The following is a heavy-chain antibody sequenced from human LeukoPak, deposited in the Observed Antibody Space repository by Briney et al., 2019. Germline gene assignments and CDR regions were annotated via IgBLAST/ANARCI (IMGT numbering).Heavy chain of an antibody. V-gene: IGHV1-18*01. Sequence: ASVKVSCKASGYTFTSYGISWVRQAPGQGLEWMGWISGYNGNTNYAQKVQGRVTMTADTSTSTAFMELRSLRSDDTAVYYCARDRIVGDEDDAFHFWGQGTMVTVSS. CDR3: ARDRIVGDEDDAFHF. D-gene: IGHD1-26*01. J-gene: IGHJ3*01. CDR1: GYTFTSYG. CDR2: ISGYNGNT.